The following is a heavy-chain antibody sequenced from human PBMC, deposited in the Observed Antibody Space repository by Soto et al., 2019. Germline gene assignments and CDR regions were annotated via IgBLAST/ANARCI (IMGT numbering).Heavy chain of an antibody. D-gene: IGHD2-2*01. CDR1: GYTFTSYG. Sequence: ASVKVSCKASGYTFTSYGISWVRQAPGQGLEWMGWISAYNGNTNYAQKLQGRVTMTTDTSTSTAYMELRSLRSDDTAVYYCARECVHCSSISCSLYYFDYWGQGTLVTVSS. CDR2: ISAYNGNT. V-gene: IGHV1-18*04. CDR3: ARECVHCSSISCSLYYFDY. J-gene: IGHJ4*02.